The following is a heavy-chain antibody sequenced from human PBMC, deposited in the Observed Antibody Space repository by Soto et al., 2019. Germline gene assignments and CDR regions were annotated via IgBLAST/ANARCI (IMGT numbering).Heavy chain of an antibody. Sequence: GGSLRLSCAASGFTFSNYGMHWVRQAPGKGLEWVAIISYDGDNEYYADSVRGRFTISRDNSKNTLYLQMSSLRHEDTAVYYCVKGEYYYDGSAYYPFDYWGQGRMVTVSS. CDR1: GFTFSNYG. D-gene: IGHD3-22*01. CDR3: VKGEYYYDGSAYYPFDY. V-gene: IGHV3-30*18. J-gene: IGHJ4*02. CDR2: ISYDGDNE.